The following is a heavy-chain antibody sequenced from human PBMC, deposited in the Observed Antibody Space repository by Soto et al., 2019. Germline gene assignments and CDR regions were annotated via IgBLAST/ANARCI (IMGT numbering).Heavy chain of an antibody. CDR1: GFTFSSYG. V-gene: IGHV3-30*03. CDR3: ARVQTTVNYYYYYMDV. Sequence: PGGSLRLSCAASGFTFSSYGMHWVRQAPGKGLEWVAVISYDGSNKYYADSVKGRFTISRDNSKNTLYLQMNSLRAEDTAVYYCARVQTTVNYYYYYMDVWGKGTTVTVSS. CDR2: ISYDGSNK. D-gene: IGHD4-17*01. J-gene: IGHJ6*03.